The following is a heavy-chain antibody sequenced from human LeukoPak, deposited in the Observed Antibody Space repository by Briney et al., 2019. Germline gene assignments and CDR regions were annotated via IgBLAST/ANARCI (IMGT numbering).Heavy chain of an antibody. D-gene: IGHD3-3*01. J-gene: IGHJ4*02. Sequence: SETLSLTCTVSGGSTSSSNYYWGWIRQPPGKGLEWIGGIHYSGNTYYNPSLKSRVTISIDTSKNQFSLKLSSVTAADTAVYYCARLGAGPTYYDFWSGYSSFYFDYWGQGALVTVSS. V-gene: IGHV4-39*01. CDR2: IHYSGNT. CDR1: GGSTSSSNYY. CDR3: ARLGAGPTYYDFWSGYSSFYFDY.